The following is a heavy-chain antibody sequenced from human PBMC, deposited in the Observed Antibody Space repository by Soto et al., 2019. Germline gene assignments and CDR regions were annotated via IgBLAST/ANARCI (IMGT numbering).Heavy chain of an antibody. J-gene: IGHJ4*02. CDR2: ISGSGGSP. CDR3: ALMITFGGEPSTSFDY. D-gene: IGHD3-16*01. CDR1: GFTFSSYD. Sequence: GGSLRLSCAASGFTFSSYDMHWVRQATGEGLECVSAISGSGGSPSYADSEQGRFTISKDTSKNQVVLTMTNMDPVDTATYYCALMITFGGEPSTSFDYWGQGTLVTVSS. V-gene: IGHV3-23*01.